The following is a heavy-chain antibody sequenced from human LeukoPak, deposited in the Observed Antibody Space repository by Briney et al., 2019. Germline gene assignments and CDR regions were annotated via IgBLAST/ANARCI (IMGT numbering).Heavy chain of an antibody. CDR2: INPNSGDT. CDR3: ARELSAAGRWGAFDI. J-gene: IGHJ3*02. CDR1: GYTFTGYY. Sequence: GASVKVSCKASGYTFTGYYMHWVRQAPGQGLEWMGWINPNSGDTNYAQKCQGRVTMTRDTSISTAYMELSRLRSDDTAVYYCARELSAAGRWGAFDIWGQGTTVTVSS. V-gene: IGHV1-2*02. D-gene: IGHD6-13*01.